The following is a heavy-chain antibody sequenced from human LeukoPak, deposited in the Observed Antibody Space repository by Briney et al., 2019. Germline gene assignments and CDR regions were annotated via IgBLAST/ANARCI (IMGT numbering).Heavy chain of an antibody. Sequence: GGSLRLSCAASGFTFDDYTMHWFRQAPGKGLEWVSLISWDGGSSYYADSVKGRFTISRDNSKNSLYLQMNSLRTEDTALYYCAKDGRAAAEHYFDYWGQGTLVTVSS. CDR2: ISWDGGSS. J-gene: IGHJ4*02. CDR1: GFTFDDYT. V-gene: IGHV3-43*01. D-gene: IGHD6-13*01. CDR3: AKDGRAAAEHYFDY.